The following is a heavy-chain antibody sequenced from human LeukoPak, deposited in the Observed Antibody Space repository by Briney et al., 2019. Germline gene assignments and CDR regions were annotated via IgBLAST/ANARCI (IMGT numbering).Heavy chain of an antibody. Sequence: SETLSLTCIVSGGSMNTYYWSWIRQPPGKGLEWIGYVSYSGNTNYNSSLKSRVTISVDTSKNEFSLKPSSVTAADTAVYYCARGVVAATRFWFDPWGQGTLVTVSS. CDR1: GGSMNTYY. J-gene: IGHJ5*02. CDR2: VSYSGNT. D-gene: IGHD2-15*01. CDR3: ARGVVAATRFWFDP. V-gene: IGHV4-59*01.